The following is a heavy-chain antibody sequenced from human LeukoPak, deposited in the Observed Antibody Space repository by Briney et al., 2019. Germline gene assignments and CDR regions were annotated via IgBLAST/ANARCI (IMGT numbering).Heavy chain of an antibody. CDR2: ITPSGGT. J-gene: IGHJ4*02. V-gene: IGHV1-2*02. CDR3: ARDRYGDGFAHFDY. D-gene: IGHD5-24*01. Sequence: GASVKGSCRASGYTFTSYAMHWVRQAPGQGLEWMGWITPSGGTNYPQKFQGRVAITRDTSITTAYMDLSRLTSDDTAVYYCARDRYGDGFAHFDYWGQGAQVTVSS. CDR1: GYTFTSYA.